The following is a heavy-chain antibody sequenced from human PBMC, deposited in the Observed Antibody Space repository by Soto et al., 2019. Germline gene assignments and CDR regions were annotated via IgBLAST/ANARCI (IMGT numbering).Heavy chain of an antibody. CDR2: IYHTGSA. CDR3: ARGSTTVVTPNWFDP. J-gene: IGHJ5*02. Sequence: QVQLQESGPGLVKSSGTLSLTCAVSGGSITSTNLWSWVRQPPGQGLEWIGEIYHTGSANYNPSLKRRVIMSVDKSKNQFSLKLSSVTAADTAVYYCARGSTTVVTPNWFDPWGQGTLVTVSS. D-gene: IGHD4-17*01. V-gene: IGHV4-4*02. CDR1: GGSITSTNL.